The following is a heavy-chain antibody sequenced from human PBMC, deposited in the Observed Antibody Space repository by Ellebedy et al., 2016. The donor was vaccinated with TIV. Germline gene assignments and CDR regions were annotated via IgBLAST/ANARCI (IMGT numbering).Heavy chain of an antibody. CDR3: ARDSRDASDDVYYSYFDT. CDR2: ISSSSSTI. D-gene: IGHD3-10*01. Sequence: PGGSLRLSCAASGFTFSSYSMNWVRQAPGKGLEWVSYISSSSSTIYYADSVKGRFTISRDNAKNSLYLQMNSMRDEDTAVYFCARDSRDASDDVYYSYFDTWGQGTLVTVSS. CDR1: GFTFSSYS. V-gene: IGHV3-48*02. J-gene: IGHJ4*02.